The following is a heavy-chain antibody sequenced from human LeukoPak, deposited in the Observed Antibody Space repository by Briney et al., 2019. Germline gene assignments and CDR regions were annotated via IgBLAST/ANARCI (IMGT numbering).Heavy chain of an antibody. CDR3: TRGSGSTSTSRLSD. CDR1: GGSISNYY. D-gene: IGHD2-2*01. V-gene: IGHV4-4*07. Sequence: SETLSLTCTASGGSISNYYWSWIRQPAGKGLEWIGRIYTSGSTKYNPSLKSRVTMSIDTSKNQLSLKLNSVTAADTAVYYCTRGSGSTSTSRLSDWGQGTLVTVSS. CDR2: IYTSGST. J-gene: IGHJ4*02.